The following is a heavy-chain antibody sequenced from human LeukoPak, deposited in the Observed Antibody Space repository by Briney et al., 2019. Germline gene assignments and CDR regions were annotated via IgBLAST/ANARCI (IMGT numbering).Heavy chain of an antibody. CDR1: GDRVSNNTAD. CDR3: ARGGSSGWPFDY. Sequence: SQTLSLTCAISGDRVSNNTADWTWIRQSPSRGLEWLGRTFYRSKWFIDYAVSVRSRMFISADTTKNRFSLHLNSVTPEDTAVYYCARGGSSGWPFDYWGQGILATVSS. CDR2: TFYRSKWFI. V-gene: IGHV6-1*01. D-gene: IGHD6-19*01. J-gene: IGHJ4*02.